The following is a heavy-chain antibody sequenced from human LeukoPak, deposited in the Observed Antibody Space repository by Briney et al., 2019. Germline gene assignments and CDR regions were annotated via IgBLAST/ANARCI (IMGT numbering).Heavy chain of an antibody. Sequence: SGGSLRLSCAASGFTFSYYGMHWVRQAPGKGLEWVAVISYDGSNEFYADSVKGRFTISRDNSKNTLYLQMNSLSTEDSAVYYCAKSDGQNWFDPWGQGTLVTVSS. CDR3: AKSDGQNWFDP. J-gene: IGHJ5*02. CDR1: GFTFSYYG. CDR2: ISYDGSNE. V-gene: IGHV3-30*18.